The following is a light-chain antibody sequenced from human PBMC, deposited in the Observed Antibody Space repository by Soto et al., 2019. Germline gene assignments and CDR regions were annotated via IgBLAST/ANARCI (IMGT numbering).Light chain of an antibody. V-gene: IGKV3-20*01. J-gene: IGKJ2*01. Sequence: EIVLTQSPGTLSLSPGERVTLSCRASQSVGSSYLAWYQQKPGRAPRLLIYAASRRATGIPDRFSGSGSGTDFVLTISRLEPEDFAVYYCQQYGSSPYTFGQGTKVEIK. CDR1: QSVGSSY. CDR2: AAS. CDR3: QQYGSSPYT.